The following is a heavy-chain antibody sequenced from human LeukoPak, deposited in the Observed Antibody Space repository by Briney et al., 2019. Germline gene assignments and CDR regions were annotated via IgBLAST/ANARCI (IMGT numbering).Heavy chain of an antibody. CDR1: GFSFSSYA. V-gene: IGHV3-30-3*01. J-gene: IGHJ4*02. CDR3: ARELSFGTGWYDY. CDR2: GSYDGSNK. Sequence: GRSLRLSCAASGFSFSSYAMHWVRQAPGKGLEWVAIGSYDGSNKYYADSVKGRFTISSDNSKNTLYLQMSSLRPEDMAVYYCARELSFGTGWYDYWGQRTLVTVSS. D-gene: IGHD6-19*01.